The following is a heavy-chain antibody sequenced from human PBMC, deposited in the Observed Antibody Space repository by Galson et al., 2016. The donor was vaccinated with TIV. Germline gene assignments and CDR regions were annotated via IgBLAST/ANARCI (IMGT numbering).Heavy chain of an antibody. CDR1: GGSITSHY. Sequence: SETLSLTCTVSGGSITSHYWSWIRQPPGKGLEWIGYLFYSGSRNFNSSFKSRVTVSLDTSKNQFSLKLKSVTAADTAFYYCAQFGAYYHYMDVWGKGTTVTVSS. V-gene: IGHV4-59*11. D-gene: IGHD3-16*01. J-gene: IGHJ6*03. CDR3: AQFGAYYHYMDV. CDR2: LFYSGSR.